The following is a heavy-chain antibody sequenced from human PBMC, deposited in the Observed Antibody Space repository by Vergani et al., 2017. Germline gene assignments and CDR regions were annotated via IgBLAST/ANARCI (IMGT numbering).Heavy chain of an antibody. Sequence: EVQLVESGGGLVKPGGSLRLSCAASGFTFSSYSKNWVRQAPGKGLEWVSSISSSSSYIYYADSVKGRFTISRDNAKNSLYLQMNSLRAEDTAVYYCARDGDDCSSTSCYPSYYYYYMDVWGKGTTVTVSS. J-gene: IGHJ6*03. V-gene: IGHV3-21*01. CDR2: ISSSSSYI. CDR3: ARDGDDCSSTSCYPSYYYYYMDV. D-gene: IGHD2-2*01. CDR1: GFTFSSYS.